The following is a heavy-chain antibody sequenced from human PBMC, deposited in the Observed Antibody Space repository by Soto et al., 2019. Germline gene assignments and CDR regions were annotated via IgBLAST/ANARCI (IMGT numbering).Heavy chain of an antibody. CDR1: GFTVSSNY. CDR3: ARARTPTGMDV. J-gene: IGHJ6*02. V-gene: IGHV3-66*01. CDR2: IYNGGST. Sequence: EVQLVESGGGLVQPGGSLRLSCAASGFTVSSNYMSWVRQAPGKGLEWVSVIYNGGSTYYADSVKGRFTISRDNSKNTLDLKMNSVRGEDTAVYYCARARTPTGMDVWGQGTTVTVPS.